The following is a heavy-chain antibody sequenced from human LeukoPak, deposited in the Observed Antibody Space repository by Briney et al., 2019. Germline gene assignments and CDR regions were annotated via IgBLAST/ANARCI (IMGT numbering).Heavy chain of an antibody. J-gene: IGHJ4*02. CDR1: GFTLRSYT. Sequence: PGGSLRLSCAASGFTLRSYTMSWVRQAPGKGLEWVSSIGISSNKIYYADSVKGRFTISRDNAKNSLYLQMNSLRAEDTAVYYCARDWDTSLAAAVWSLDYWGQGTLVTVSS. V-gene: IGHV3-21*01. CDR3: ARDWDTSLAAAVWSLDY. D-gene: IGHD6-13*01. CDR2: IGISSNKI.